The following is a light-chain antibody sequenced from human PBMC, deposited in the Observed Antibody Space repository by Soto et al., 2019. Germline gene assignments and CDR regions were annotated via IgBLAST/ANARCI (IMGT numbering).Light chain of an antibody. J-gene: IGKJ2*01. Sequence: EVVMTQSPATLSVSPGERATLSCRASQSVSSNLAWYQQKPGQAPRLLIYGASTRATGIPAGFSGSGSKTEFTLPISSLQSEDFAVYYCQQYNNWPPYTFGQGTKLEMK. CDR3: QQYNNWPPYT. CDR2: GAS. CDR1: QSVSSN. V-gene: IGKV3-15*01.